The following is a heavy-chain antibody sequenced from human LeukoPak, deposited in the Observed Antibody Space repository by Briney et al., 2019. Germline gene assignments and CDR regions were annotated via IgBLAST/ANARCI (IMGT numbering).Heavy chain of an antibody. Sequence: SQTLSLTCALSGDSVSSNSAAWIWIRQSPSRGLEWLGRTYYRSKWYNDYAVSVRSRITINPDTSKNQFSLQLNSATPEDTAVYFCAREIPYCSGDRCYWRWFDPWGQGTLVTVSS. CDR2: TYYRSKWYN. J-gene: IGHJ5*02. D-gene: IGHD2-15*01. CDR1: GDSVSSNSAA. V-gene: IGHV6-1*01. CDR3: AREIPYCSGDRCYWRWFDP.